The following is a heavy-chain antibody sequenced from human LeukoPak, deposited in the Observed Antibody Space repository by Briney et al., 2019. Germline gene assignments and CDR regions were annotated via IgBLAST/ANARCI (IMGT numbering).Heavy chain of an antibody. D-gene: IGHD3-22*01. V-gene: IGHV3-7*01. CDR2: IKQDGSEK. CDR1: GFTFSSYW. J-gene: IGHJ4*02. Sequence: GGSLRLSCAASGFTFSSYWMSWVRQAPGKGLEWVAIIKQDGSEKYYVDSVKGRFTISRDNAKNSLYLQMNSLRAEDTAVYYCARIPYSRTDSSGYYSVFYYFDYWGQGTLVTVSS. CDR3: ARIPYSRTDSSGYYSVFYYFDY.